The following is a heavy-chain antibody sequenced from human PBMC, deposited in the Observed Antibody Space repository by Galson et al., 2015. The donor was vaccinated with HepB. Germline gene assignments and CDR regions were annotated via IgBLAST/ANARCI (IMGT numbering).Heavy chain of an antibody. D-gene: IGHD3-22*01. CDR1: GFSLSTSGMC. CDR2: IDWDDDK. CDR3: ARMYYYDSSGYYYAEASAFVY. Sequence: PALVKPTQTLTLTCTFSGFSLSTSGMCVSWIRQPPGKALEWLALIDWDDDKYYSTSLKTRLTISKDTSKNQVVLTMTNMDPVDTATYYCARMYYYDSSGYYYAEASAFVYWGQGTLVTVSS. J-gene: IGHJ4*02. V-gene: IGHV2-70*01.